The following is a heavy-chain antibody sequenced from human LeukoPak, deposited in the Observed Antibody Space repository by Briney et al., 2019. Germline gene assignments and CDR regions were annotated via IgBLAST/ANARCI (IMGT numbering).Heavy chain of an antibody. CDR3: ARVSARYSSVLGIYYYYYMDV. CDR2: ISNSGDTT. D-gene: IGHD6-19*01. J-gene: IGHJ6*03. V-gene: IGHV3-23*01. Sequence: QSGGSLRLSCAASGFTFSNYAMYWVRQAPGKGLEWVSVISNSGDTTYYADSVKGRFTISRDNSKSTLYLQMKSLRAEDTAVYYCARVSARYSSVLGIYYYYYMDVWGKGTTVTVSS. CDR1: GFTFSNYA.